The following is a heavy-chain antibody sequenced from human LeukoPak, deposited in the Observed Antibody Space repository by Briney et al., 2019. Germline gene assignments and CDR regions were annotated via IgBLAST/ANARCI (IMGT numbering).Heavy chain of an antibody. J-gene: IGHJ4*02. D-gene: IGHD3-22*01. Sequence: GGSLRLSCAASRFTFDDYGIRWVRQPPGKGLEWISLISWDGGATYYADSVKGRFTVSRDKSKNSLFLQMNSVITEDTAFYYCTKVARNSSWPYCDSWGQGTLVTVSS. V-gene: IGHV3-43*01. CDR1: RFTFDDYG. CDR2: ISWDGGAT. CDR3: TKVARNSSWPYCDS.